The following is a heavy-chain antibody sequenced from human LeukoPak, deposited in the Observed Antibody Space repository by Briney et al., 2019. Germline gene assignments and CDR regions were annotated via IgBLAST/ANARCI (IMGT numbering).Heavy chain of an antibody. J-gene: IGHJ4*02. D-gene: IGHD5-24*01. CDR1: GGSIIRTTYY. CDR3: ARRGDGFNYFDY. Sequence: PSETLSPTCTVSGGSIIRTTYYWGWIRQPPGKGLEWVGSIHYSGSTYYNPSLKSRVTISIDTSKNQFSLKLSSVTAADTAVYYCARRGDGFNYFDYWGQGTLVTVSS. CDR2: IHYSGST. V-gene: IGHV4-39*01.